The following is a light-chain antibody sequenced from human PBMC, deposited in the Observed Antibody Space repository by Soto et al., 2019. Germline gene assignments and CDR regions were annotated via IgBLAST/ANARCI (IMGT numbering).Light chain of an antibody. CDR1: QRNSSW. V-gene: IGKV1-5*01. CDR3: QQYENYWT. Sequence: DIQMTRSPSALSATAGDRVTITCRAGQRNSSWLAWYKHKPGKDPKLLIYDASNLDSGVPSRFSASGSATEFPPTISNMKPEDCATHYCQQYENYWTVGQGTKVDIK. J-gene: IGKJ1*01. CDR2: DAS.